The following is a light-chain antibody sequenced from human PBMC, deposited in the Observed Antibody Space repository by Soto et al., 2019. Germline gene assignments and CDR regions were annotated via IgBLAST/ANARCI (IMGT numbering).Light chain of an antibody. J-gene: IGKJ1*01. Sequence: DIQMTQYHSTLSGSAVDRVTITGRASQTISSWVAWYQQKPGKAPKLLIYKASTLKSGVPSRFSGSGSGTEFTLTIRSLQPDDSATYDCQHYNSYSWTFGQGTKGDIK. CDR3: QHYNSYSWT. V-gene: IGKV1-5*03. CDR2: KAS. CDR1: QTISSW.